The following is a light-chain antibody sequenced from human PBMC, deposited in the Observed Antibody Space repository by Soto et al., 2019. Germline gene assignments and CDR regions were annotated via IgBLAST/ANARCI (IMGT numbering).Light chain of an antibody. CDR3: QQYNSYLWT. CDR2: AAS. V-gene: IGKV1-17*01. CDR1: RDVGSD. J-gene: IGKJ1*01. Sequence: QMTQSPSSLSASVGEKIIITCRASRDVGSDVSWYQQKPGQAPKLLIYAASNLYTGVPSRFSGSRSGTEFTLTISSLQPEDFATYYCQQYNSYLWTFGQGTKVDIK.